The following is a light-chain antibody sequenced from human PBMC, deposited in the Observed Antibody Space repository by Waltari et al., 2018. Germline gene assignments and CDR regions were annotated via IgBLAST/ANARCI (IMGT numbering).Light chain of an antibody. J-gene: IGLJ3*02. CDR2: DVS. CDR3: NSYAGSSSWV. Sequence: QSALTQPASVSGSPGQSITISCTGTSSDVGFSNSVSWYQQHPGKAPKLMIYDVSERPSGVSNRFSGSKSGNTASLTISGLQAEDEADYYCNSYAGSSSWVFGGGTKLTVL. CDR1: SSDVGFSNS. V-gene: IGLV2-14*01.